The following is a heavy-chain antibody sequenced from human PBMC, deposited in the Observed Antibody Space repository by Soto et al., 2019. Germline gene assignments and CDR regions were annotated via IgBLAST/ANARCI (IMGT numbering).Heavy chain of an antibody. V-gene: IGHV3-53*02. CDR1: GFTVSNNY. J-gene: IGHJ4*02. Sequence: EVQLVETGGGLIQPGGSLRLSCAASGFTVSNNYMSWVRQAPGKGLEWVSLIYSGCSTFYADSVKGRFTISRDNSKKTRFRQMHSWRAEDTAVYFCATYTSLEYWGQGTLVTVSS. D-gene: IGHD2-2*02. CDR3: ATYTSLEY. CDR2: IYSGCST.